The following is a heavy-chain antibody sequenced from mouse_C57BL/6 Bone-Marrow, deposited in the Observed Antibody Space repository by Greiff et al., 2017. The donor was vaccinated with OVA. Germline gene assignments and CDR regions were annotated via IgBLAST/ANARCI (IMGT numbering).Heavy chain of an antibody. V-gene: IGHV14-3*01. J-gene: IGHJ3*01. CDR3: ARSPIYYYGSSSFAY. CDR2: IDPANGNT. Sequence: VQLQQSVAELVRPGASVKLSCTASGFNIKNTYMHWVKQRPEQGLEWIGRIDPANGNTKYAPKFQGKATITADPSSNTAYLQLSSLTSEDTAIYYCARSPIYYYGSSSFAYWGQGTLVTVSA. CDR1: GFNIKNTY. D-gene: IGHD1-1*01.